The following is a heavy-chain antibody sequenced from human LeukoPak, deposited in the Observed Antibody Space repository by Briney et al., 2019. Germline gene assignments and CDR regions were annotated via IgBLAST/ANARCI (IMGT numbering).Heavy chain of an antibody. Sequence: ASVKVSCKASGYTYTNYYIHWVRQAPGQGLEWMGWINPHSGGTNYAQKFQGRVAMTRDTSISAAYMDLSRLRSDDTAVYYCARQGGSARYFDYWGQGTLVTVSS. D-gene: IGHD2-15*01. CDR3: ARQGGSARYFDY. J-gene: IGHJ4*02. CDR1: GYTYTNYY. CDR2: INPHSGGT. V-gene: IGHV1-2*02.